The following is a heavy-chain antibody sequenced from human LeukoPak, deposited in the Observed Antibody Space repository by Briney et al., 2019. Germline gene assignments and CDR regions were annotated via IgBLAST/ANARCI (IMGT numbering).Heavy chain of an antibody. D-gene: IGHD6-19*01. V-gene: IGHV4-59*01. CDR1: GGSISGSY. CDR2: IYYSGST. Sequence: SETLSLTCTVSGGSISGSYWSWIRQPPGKGLEWIGYIYYSGSTNYNPSLKSRVTISVDTSKNQFSLKLSSVTAADTAVYYCAREVRYSSGWYAYFDYWGQGTLVTVSS. J-gene: IGHJ4*02. CDR3: AREVRYSSGWYAYFDY.